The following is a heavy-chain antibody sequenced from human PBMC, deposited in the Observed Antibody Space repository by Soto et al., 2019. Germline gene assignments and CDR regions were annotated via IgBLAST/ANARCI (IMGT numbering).Heavy chain of an antibody. CDR1: GGSFSGYY. D-gene: IGHD4-4*01. CDR2: INHSGST. Sequence: QVQLQQWGAGLLKPSETLSLTCAVYGGSFSGYYWSWIRQPPGKGLEWIGEINHSGSTNYNPSLNSRVTISGDTSKNQVSLKLSSVTAAGTAVYYCASLTTVTGNWFDPWCQGTLVTVSS. CDR3: ASLTTVTGNWFDP. V-gene: IGHV4-34*01. J-gene: IGHJ5*02.